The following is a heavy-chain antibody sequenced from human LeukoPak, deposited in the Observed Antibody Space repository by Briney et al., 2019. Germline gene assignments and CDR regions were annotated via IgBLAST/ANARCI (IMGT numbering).Heavy chain of an antibody. Sequence: PGGSLRLSCAASGFTVSSNYMSWVRQAPGKGLEWVSVIYSGGSTYYADSVKGRFTISRDNSKNTLYLQMNSLRAEDTAVYYCARDLRLVTSHYYYYGMDVWGQGTTVTVS. CDR3: ARDLRLVTSHYYYYGMDV. J-gene: IGHJ6*02. V-gene: IGHV3-66*01. D-gene: IGHD6-19*01. CDR1: GFTVSSNY. CDR2: IYSGGST.